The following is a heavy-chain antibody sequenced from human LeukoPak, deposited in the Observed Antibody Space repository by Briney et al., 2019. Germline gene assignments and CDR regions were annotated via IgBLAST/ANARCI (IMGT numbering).Heavy chain of an antibody. CDR3: ARETRHTRYYYDSSGYYPFGGYFQH. CDR1: GFTFSDSY. D-gene: IGHD3-22*01. V-gene: IGHV4-31*02. Sequence: LRLSCAASGFTFSDSYMSWIRQHPGKGLEWIGYIYYSGSTYYNPSLKSRVTISVDTSKNQFSLKLSSVTAADTAVYYCARETRHTRYYYDSSGYYPFGGYFQHWGQGTLVTVSS. J-gene: IGHJ1*01. CDR2: IYYSGST.